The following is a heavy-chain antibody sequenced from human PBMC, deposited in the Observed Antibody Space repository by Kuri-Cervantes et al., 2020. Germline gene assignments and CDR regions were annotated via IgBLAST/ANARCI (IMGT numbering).Heavy chain of an antibody. Sequence: GESLKISCAASGFTFSSYGKHWVRQAPGKGLEWVAVIWYDGSNKYYADSVKGRFTISRDNSKNTLYLQMNSLRAEDTAVYYCATYEGYGSGNLYYYYGMDVWGQGTTVTVSS. CDR2: IWYDGSNK. J-gene: IGHJ6*02. V-gene: IGHV3-33*01. CDR3: ATYEGYGSGNLYYYYGMDV. D-gene: IGHD3-10*01. CDR1: GFTFSSYG.